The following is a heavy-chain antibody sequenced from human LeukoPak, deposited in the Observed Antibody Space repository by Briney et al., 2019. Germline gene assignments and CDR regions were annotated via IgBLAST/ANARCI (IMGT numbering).Heavy chain of an antibody. J-gene: IGHJ5*02. D-gene: IGHD3-10*01. Sequence: SETLSLTCAVSGGPISSSNWWSWVRQPPGKGLEWIGSIYDSGSTYYNPSLKSRVTISVDTSKNQFSLKLNSVTAADTAVYYCARHYGPWGQGTLVTVSS. CDR2: IYDSGST. CDR3: ARHYGP. CDR1: GGPISSSNW. V-gene: IGHV4-39*01.